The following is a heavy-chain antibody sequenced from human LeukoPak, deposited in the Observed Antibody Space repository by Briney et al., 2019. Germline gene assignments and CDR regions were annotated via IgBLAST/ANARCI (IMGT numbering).Heavy chain of an antibody. CDR1: GGSFSGYY. V-gene: IGHV4-34*01. CDR3: ARVRGEGRLRYFDWLAKNADAFDI. J-gene: IGHJ3*02. D-gene: IGHD3-9*01. CDR2: INHSGST. Sequence: SETLSLTCAVYGGSFSGYYWSWIRQPPGKGLEWIGEINHSGSTNYNPSLKSRVTISVDTSKNQFSLKLSSVTAADTAVYYCARVRGEGRLRYFDWLAKNADAFDIWGQGTMVTVSS.